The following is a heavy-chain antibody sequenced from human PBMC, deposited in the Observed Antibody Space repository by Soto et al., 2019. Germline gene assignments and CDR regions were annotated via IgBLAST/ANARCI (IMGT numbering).Heavy chain of an antibody. CDR1: GGSISSYY. CDR2: IYYSGST. CDR3: ARDRPIYDSSGRYYYGMDV. V-gene: IGHV4-59*01. J-gene: IGHJ6*02. D-gene: IGHD3-22*01. Sequence: SETLSLTCTVSGGSISSYYWSWIRQPPGKGLEWIGYIYYSGSTNYNPSLKSRVTISVDTSKNQFSLKLSSVTAADTAVYYCARDRPIYDSSGRYYYGMDVWGQGTTVTVSS.